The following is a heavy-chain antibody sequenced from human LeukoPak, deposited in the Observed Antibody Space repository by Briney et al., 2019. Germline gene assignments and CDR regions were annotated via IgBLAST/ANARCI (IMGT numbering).Heavy chain of an antibody. V-gene: IGHV3-23*01. D-gene: IGHD1-1*01. CDR3: AKANDRTEPGYYYYYMDV. Sequence: PGGSLRLSCAASGLTFSSYGMSWVRQAPGKGLEWVSAISGSGGSTYYADSVKGRFTISRDNSKNTLYLQMNSLRAEDTSVYYCAKANDRTEPGYYYYYMDVWGKGTTVTISS. CDR2: ISGSGGST. CDR1: GLTFSSYG. J-gene: IGHJ6*03.